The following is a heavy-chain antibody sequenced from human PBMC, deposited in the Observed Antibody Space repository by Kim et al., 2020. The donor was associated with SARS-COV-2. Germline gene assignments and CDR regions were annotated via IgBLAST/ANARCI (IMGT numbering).Heavy chain of an antibody. Sequence: ASVKVSCEASGYAFSAYYIHWIRQAPGQGLEWMGRINPKSGDTDYAQNFQGRVIMTRDTSISTAYMELTRLKSDDTAVYSCAKDSGSGPIDGWGQGTRVTVSS. V-gene: IGHV1-2*06. J-gene: IGHJ4*02. CDR1: GYAFSAYY. D-gene: IGHD6-25*01. CDR2: INPKSGDT. CDR3: AKDSGSGPIDG.